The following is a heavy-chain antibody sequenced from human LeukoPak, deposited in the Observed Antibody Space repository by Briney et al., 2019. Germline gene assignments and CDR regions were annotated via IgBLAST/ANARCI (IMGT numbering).Heavy chain of an antibody. J-gene: IGHJ4*02. CDR2: ISSSSSTI. CDR1: GFTFSSYS. V-gene: IGHV3-48*01. Sequence: GGSLRPSCAASGFTFSSYSMNWVRQAPGKGLEWVSYISSSSSTIYYADSVKGRFTISRDNAKNSLYLQMNSLRAEDTAVYYCARYYYGSGSYPHLDYWGQGTLVTVSS. CDR3: ARYYYGSGSYPHLDY. D-gene: IGHD3-10*01.